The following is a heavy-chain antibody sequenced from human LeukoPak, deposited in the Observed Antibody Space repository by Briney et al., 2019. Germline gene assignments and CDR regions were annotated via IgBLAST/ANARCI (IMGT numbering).Heavy chain of an antibody. Sequence: PGGSLRLSCAASGFTVSSNYMSWVRQAPGKGLEWVSVIYSGGSTYYADSVKGRSTISRDNSKNTLYLQMNSLRAEDTAVYYCAREQSYYPYMDVWGKGTTVTVSS. D-gene: IGHD3-10*01. CDR2: IYSGGST. CDR3: AREQSYYPYMDV. J-gene: IGHJ6*03. CDR1: GFTVSSNY. V-gene: IGHV3-53*01.